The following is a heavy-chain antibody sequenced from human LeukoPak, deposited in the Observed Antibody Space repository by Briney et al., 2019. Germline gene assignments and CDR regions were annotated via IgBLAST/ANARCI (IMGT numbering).Heavy chain of an antibody. CDR3: AKDQGGKNYFDY. D-gene: IGHD3-16*01. V-gene: IGHV3-33*06. CDR2: IWHDGSKK. Sequence: GGSLRLSCAASGFTFSNYGMHWVRQAPGKGLEWVAVIWHDGSKKYYADSLKGRFTISRDNSKNTLYPQMNSLRAEDTAVYYCAKDQGGKNYFDYWGQGTLVTVSS. J-gene: IGHJ4*02. CDR1: GFTFSNYG.